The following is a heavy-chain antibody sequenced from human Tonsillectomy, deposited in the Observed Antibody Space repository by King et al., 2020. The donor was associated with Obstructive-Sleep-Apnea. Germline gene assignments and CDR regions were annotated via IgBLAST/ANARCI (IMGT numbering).Heavy chain of an antibody. CDR1: GGSFSGYY. Sequence: VQLQQWGAGLLKPSETLSLTCAVYGGSFSGYYWSWIRQPPGKGLEWIGEINHSGSTNYNPSLKSRVTISVDTSKNQFSLKLSSVTAADTAVYYCARDRPRITGTTGLGYWGQGTLVTVSS. D-gene: IGHD1-7*01. CDR3: ARDRPRITGTTGLGY. V-gene: IGHV4-34*01. J-gene: IGHJ4*02. CDR2: INHSGST.